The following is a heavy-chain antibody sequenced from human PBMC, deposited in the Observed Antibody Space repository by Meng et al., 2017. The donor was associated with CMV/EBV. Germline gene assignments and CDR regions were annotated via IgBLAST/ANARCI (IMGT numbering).Heavy chain of an antibody. CDR3: ARDSGRMNY. CDR1: GGSISSSSYY. Sequence: ESLKISCTVSGGSISSSSYYWGGIRQPPGKGLEWIGSIYYSGSTYYNPSLKSRVTISEDTSKNQFSLKLSSVTAADKAVYYCARDSGRMNYWGQGTLVTVSS. J-gene: IGHJ4*02. D-gene: IGHD2-8*01. V-gene: IGHV4-39*02. CDR2: IYYSGST.